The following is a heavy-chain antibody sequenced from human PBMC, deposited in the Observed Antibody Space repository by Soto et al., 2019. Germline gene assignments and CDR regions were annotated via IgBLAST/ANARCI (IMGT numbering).Heavy chain of an antibody. CDR3: AKDYGSGWTMGDF. J-gene: IGHJ4*02. V-gene: IGHV3-30*18. Sequence: QVQLVESGGGVVQPGRSLRLSCAASGFTFSSYGMHWVRQASGKGLEWLAVISYDGSNKYYADSVKGRFTISRDNSKNTLYLQVNSLRAEDTAMYYCAKDYGSGWTMGDFWGQGTLVTVSS. CDR1: GFTFSSYG. D-gene: IGHD6-19*01. CDR2: ISYDGSNK.